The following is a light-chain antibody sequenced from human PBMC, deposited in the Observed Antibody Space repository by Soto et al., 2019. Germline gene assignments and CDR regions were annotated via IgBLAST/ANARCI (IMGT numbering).Light chain of an antibody. Sequence: AIRMTQSPSSFSASTGDRVTITCRASQGISSYLDWYQQKPGKAPKLLIYAASTLQSGVPSRFSGSGSGTDFTLTISCPQSEDFATYYCQQYYSYPRTFGQGTKVEIK. CDR2: AAS. J-gene: IGKJ1*01. V-gene: IGKV1-8*01. CDR1: QGISSY. CDR3: QQYYSYPRT.